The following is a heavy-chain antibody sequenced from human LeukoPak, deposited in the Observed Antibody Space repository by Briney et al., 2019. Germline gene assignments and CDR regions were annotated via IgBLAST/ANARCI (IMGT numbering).Heavy chain of an antibody. Sequence: ASVKVSCKASGLTLTTIYMHWVRQAPGQGLEWMGWLNPNTLVTNYAQHFQGRVSMTWDTSISTGYMDLHSLTSDDTAVYYCARKDGGRDGMDVWGQGTTVTVSS. CDR3: ARKDGGRDGMDV. D-gene: IGHD4-23*01. CDR2: LNPNTLVT. CDR1: GLTLTTIY. V-gene: IGHV1-2*02. J-gene: IGHJ6*02.